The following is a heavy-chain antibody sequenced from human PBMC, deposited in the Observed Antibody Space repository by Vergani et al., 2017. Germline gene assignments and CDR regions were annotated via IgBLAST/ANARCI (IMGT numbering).Heavy chain of an antibody. CDR1: GGTFSSYA. CDR3: ASRTYYYESSGDSDLHYYFDY. Sequence: QVQLVQSGAEVKKPGSSVKVSCKASGGTFSSYAISWVRQAPGQGLEWMGGIIPIFGTANYAQKFQGRVTITADESTSTACMELSSLRSEDTAVYYCASRTYYYESSGDSDLHYYFDYWGQGALVTVSS. CDR2: IIPIFGTA. J-gene: IGHJ4*02. D-gene: IGHD3-22*01. V-gene: IGHV1-69*01.